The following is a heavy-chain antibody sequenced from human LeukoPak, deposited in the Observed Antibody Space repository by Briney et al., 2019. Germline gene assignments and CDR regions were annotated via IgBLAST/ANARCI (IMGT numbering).Heavy chain of an antibody. Sequence: GGSLRLSCAASGFTFSSYEMNWVRQAPEKGLEWVSYISSSGSTIYYADSVKGRFTISRDNAENSLYLQMNSLRAEDTAVYYCAREHYFYHMDGWGEGTTVTVSS. V-gene: IGHV3-48*03. J-gene: IGHJ6*03. CDR3: AREHYFYHMDG. CDR2: ISSSGSTI. CDR1: GFTFSSYE.